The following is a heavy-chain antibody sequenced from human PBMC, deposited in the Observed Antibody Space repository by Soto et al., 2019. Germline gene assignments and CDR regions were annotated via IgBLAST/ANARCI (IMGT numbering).Heavy chain of an antibody. J-gene: IGHJ3*02. Sequence: QVQLQESGPGLVKPSGTLSLTCAVSGDSISRSYWWSWVRQLPGKGLEWIGEIYHSGSTIYNPSLQSRVTLSVDKSKNEFSLKMSSVTDADTAVYYCTSKFGQLLADAFDIWGQASMVTVSS. D-gene: IGHD3-10*01. V-gene: IGHV4-4*02. CDR1: GDSISRSYW. CDR2: IYHSGST. CDR3: TSKFGQLLADAFDI.